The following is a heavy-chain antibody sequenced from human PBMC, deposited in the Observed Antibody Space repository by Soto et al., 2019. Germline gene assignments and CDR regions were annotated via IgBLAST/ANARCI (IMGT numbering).Heavy chain of an antibody. CDR3: ARRHLAVAVSPWFDP. Sequence: QVTLKESGPVLVKPTETLTLRCTVSGLSITDSEMGVSWIRQPPGQPLEWLAHIDSSGEKSYRTFLKIRLGISKDTSKSQIVLTMTNMDPADTATYYCARRHLAVAVSPWFDPWGQGIPVTVSS. CDR2: IDSSGEK. D-gene: IGHD6-19*01. V-gene: IGHV2-26*01. CDR1: GLSITDSEMG. J-gene: IGHJ5*02.